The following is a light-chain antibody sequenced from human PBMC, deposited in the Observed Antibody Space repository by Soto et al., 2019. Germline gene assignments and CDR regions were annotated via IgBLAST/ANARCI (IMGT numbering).Light chain of an antibody. Sequence: EILITQSPATLSVSPGERATISCRASQSVRSNLAWYQQRPGQAPRLLIYGASTRHTGIPARFSGRRSGTECTLPISRLQSEDFEVYYCQQYNNWAITFGQGTRLEIK. CDR3: QQYNNWAIT. J-gene: IGKJ5*01. V-gene: IGKV3-15*01. CDR1: QSVRSN. CDR2: GAS.